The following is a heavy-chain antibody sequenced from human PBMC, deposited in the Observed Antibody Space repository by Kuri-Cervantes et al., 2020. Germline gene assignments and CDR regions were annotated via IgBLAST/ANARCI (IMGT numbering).Heavy chain of an antibody. CDR2: ISYDGSNK. V-gene: IGHV3-30-3*01. J-gene: IGHJ3*02. CDR1: GFSFDDYA. CDR3: ARGGVRGVIDGFDI. D-gene: IGHD3-10*01. Sequence: GGSLRLSCTPSGFSFDDYAMSWFRQAPGKGLEWVAVISYDGSNKYYADSVKGRFTISRDNSKNTLYLQMNSLRAEDTAVYYCARGGVRGVIDGFDIWGQGTMVTVSS.